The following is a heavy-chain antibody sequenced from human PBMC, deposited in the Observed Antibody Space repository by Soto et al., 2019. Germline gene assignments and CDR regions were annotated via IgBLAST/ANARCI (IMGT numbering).Heavy chain of an antibody. CDR1: GYTCTSYA. V-gene: IGHV1-3*01. Sequence: GASVKVSCKASGYTCTSYAMHWVRQAPGQRLEWMGWINAGNGNTKYSQKFQGRVTITRDTSASTAYMELSSLRSEDAAVYYCARGLAVALYYFDYWGQGTLVTVSS. J-gene: IGHJ4*02. CDR2: INAGNGNT. CDR3: ARGLAVALYYFDY. D-gene: IGHD6-19*01.